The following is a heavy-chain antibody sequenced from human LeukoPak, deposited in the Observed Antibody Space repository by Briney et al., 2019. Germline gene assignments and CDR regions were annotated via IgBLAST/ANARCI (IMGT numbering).Heavy chain of an antibody. J-gene: IGHJ4*02. V-gene: IGHV3-23*01. CDR3: AKEKLDYSNIRYFDY. CDR2: ISGSGGST. Sequence: PGGSRRLSCAASGFTFSSYAMSWVRQAPGKGLEWVSAISGSGGSTYYADSVKGRFTISRDNSKNTLYLQMNSLRAEDTAVYYCAKEKLDYSNIRYFDYWGQGALVTVSS. D-gene: IGHD4-11*01. CDR1: GFTFSSYA.